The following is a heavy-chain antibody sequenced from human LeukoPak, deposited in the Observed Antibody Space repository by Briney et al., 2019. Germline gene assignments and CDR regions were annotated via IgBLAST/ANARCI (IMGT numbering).Heavy chain of an antibody. V-gene: IGHV4-4*02. CDR2: ISLAGRT. CDR3: SGESGAFCPFGY. CDR1: GGSIISSNW. Sequence: SETLSLTCAVSGGSIISSNWWSWVRQPPGKGLEWIGEISLAGRTNYNPSLNGRVTMSLDESSNQLSLNLTSVTAADTAIYYCSGESGAFCPFGYWGQGTLVIVPS. D-gene: IGHD1-26*01. J-gene: IGHJ4*02.